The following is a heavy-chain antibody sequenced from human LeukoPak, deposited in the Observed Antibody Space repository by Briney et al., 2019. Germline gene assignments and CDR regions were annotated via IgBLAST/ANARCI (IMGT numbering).Heavy chain of an antibody. Sequence: GGSLRLSCAASGFTFSSNAMSWVRQAPGKGLEWVSAISGSGGSTYYADSVKGRFTISRDNAKNTLYLQMNSLRAEDTAVYYCARAGDYGSGSCAFDMWGQGTMVTVSS. CDR1: GFTFSSNA. CDR3: ARAGDYGSGSCAFDM. J-gene: IGHJ3*02. CDR2: ISGSGGST. D-gene: IGHD3-10*01. V-gene: IGHV3-23*01.